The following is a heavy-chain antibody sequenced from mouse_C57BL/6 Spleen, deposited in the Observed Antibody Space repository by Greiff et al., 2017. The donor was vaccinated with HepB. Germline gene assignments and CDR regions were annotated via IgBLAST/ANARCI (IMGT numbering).Heavy chain of an antibody. CDR2: IDPSDSYT. Sequence: QVQLKQPGAELVKPGASVKLSCKASGYTFTSYWMQWVKQRPGQGLEWIGEIDPSDSYTNYNQKFKGKATLTVDTSSSTAYMQLSSLTSEDSAVYYCAKGDDGYYVDYWGQGTTLTVSS. D-gene: IGHD2-3*01. V-gene: IGHV1-50*01. CDR3: AKGDDGYYVDY. J-gene: IGHJ2*01. CDR1: GYTFTSYW.